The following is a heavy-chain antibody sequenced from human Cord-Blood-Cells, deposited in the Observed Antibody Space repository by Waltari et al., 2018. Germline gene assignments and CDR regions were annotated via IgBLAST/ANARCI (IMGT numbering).Heavy chain of an antibody. V-gene: IGHV4-39*01. J-gene: IGHJ4*02. D-gene: IGHD3-22*01. Sequence: QLQLQESGPGLVKPSETLSLPCTVSGGSISSSSYYWGWICQPPGKGLEWIGSIYYSGSTYYNPSLKSRVTISVDTSKNQFSLKLSSVTAADTAVYYCASYLVYYYDSSGYFDYWGQGTLVTVSS. CDR3: ASYLVYYYDSSGYFDY. CDR2: IYYSGST. CDR1: GGSISSSSYY.